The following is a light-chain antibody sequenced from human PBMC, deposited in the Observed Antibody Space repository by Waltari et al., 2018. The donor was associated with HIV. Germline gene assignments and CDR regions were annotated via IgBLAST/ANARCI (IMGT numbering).Light chain of an antibody. CDR1: TLGDNS. CDR3: QAWDSTTRV. Sequence: SYEVTQPPSLSVSPGPTASIPCPADTLGDNSACRHQQKPGQSPILVIYADTKRPPGIPERFSASNSGNTATLTITGTQAMDEADYYCQAWDSTTRVFGGGTKLTVL. CDR2: ADT. V-gene: IGLV3-1*01. J-gene: IGLJ3*02.